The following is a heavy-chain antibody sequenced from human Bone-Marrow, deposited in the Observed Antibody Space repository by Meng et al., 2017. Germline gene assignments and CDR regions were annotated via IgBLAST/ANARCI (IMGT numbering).Heavy chain of an antibody. Sequence: VRCVRSGAVVTTPGASWTVSCTPSGYNCPAYWLHWVRRAPGQGLEWMGRIDPKSGDTHYAQSFQGRVTMTGDTSISTAYMELSGLRSDDTAMYYCARDEDISAAGKLFGDYWGQGTLVTVSS. CDR3: ARDEDISAAGKLFGDY. J-gene: IGHJ4*02. D-gene: IGHD6-13*01. V-gene: IGHV1-2*06. CDR2: IDPKSGDT. CDR1: GYNCPAYW.